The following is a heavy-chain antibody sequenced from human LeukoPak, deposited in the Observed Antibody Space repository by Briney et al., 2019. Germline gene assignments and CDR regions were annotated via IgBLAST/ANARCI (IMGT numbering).Heavy chain of an antibody. J-gene: IGHJ4*02. CDR1: GDSVSSNSAG. CDR3: ARGSYTSTWF. CDR2: TYYRSEWYT. Sequence: SQTLSLTCAISGDSVSSNSAGWSWIRQSPSRGLEWLGRTYYRSEWYTEYAVSVKSRITINPDTSKNQFSLQLNSVTPEDTAVYYCARGSYTSTWFWGQGTLVTVSS. V-gene: IGHV6-1*01. D-gene: IGHD6-13*01.